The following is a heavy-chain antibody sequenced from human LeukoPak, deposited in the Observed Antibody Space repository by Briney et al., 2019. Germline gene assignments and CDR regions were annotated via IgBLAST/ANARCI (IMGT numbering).Heavy chain of an antibody. D-gene: IGHD7-27*01. V-gene: IGHV3-48*02. CDR1: AFTFSDYS. J-gene: IGHJ3*01. CDR2: IDTSSSTM. Sequence: GGSLRLSCAASAFTFSDYSMNWGRQAPGKGLEWISYIDTSSSTMYYADSVMGRFTFSRDNAKESLYLQMNSLRDEDTAVYYCAREDDSWGPNNLDLWGQGTMVTVSS. CDR3: AREDDSWGPNNLDL.